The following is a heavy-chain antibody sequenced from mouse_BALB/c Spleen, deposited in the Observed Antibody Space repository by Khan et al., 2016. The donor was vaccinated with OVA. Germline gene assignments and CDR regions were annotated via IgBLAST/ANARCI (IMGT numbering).Heavy chain of an antibody. J-gene: IGHJ1*01. CDR2: ISYSGST. V-gene: IGHV3-2*02. D-gene: IGHD2-1*01. CDR1: GYSITSDYA. CDR3: ARRAYYGNWYFDV. Sequence: VQLKQSGPGVVKPSQSLSLTCTVTGYSITSDYAWNWIRQFPGNKLEWMGYISYSGSTSYNPSLKSRISFTRDTSKNQFFLQLNSVTTEDTATYYCARRAYYGNWYFDVWGAGTTVTVSS.